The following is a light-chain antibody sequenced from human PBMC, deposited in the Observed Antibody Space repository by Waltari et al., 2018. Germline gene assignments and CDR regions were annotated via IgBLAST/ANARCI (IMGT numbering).Light chain of an antibody. J-gene: IGLJ3*02. V-gene: IGLV2-23*01. CDR2: EGN. CDR3: CSFAGSTTWV. CDR1: SSDVGGYNL. Sequence: QSALTQPASVSGSPGQSITISCPGPSSDVGGYNLLSWYQQHPGKAPKLIIYEGNKWPSGVSHRFSGSKSGNTASLTISGLQAEDEADYYCCSFAGSTTWVFGGGTTLTVL.